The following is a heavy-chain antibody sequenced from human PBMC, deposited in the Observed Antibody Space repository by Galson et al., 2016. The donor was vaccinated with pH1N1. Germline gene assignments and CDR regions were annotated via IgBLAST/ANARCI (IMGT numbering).Heavy chain of an antibody. Sequence: SVKVSCKASGGTFTTYAVSWVRQAPGQGLEWMGGIIPVLTSTAYAQKFQDRVTITTDASTSTAYMELNSLTSDDSAVYYCATVRTWCTSDSCPGVDVWGQGTAVTVSS. CDR2: IIPVLTST. D-gene: IGHD2-8*01. CDR3: ATVRTWCTSDSCPGVDV. CDR1: GGTFTTYA. V-gene: IGHV1-69*05. J-gene: IGHJ6*02.